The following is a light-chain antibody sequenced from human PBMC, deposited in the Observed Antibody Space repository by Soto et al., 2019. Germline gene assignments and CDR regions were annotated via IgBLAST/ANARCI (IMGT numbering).Light chain of an antibody. J-gene: IGLJ2*01. CDR2: DNN. Sequence: QSVLTQPPSVSAAPGQKVTISCSGSSSNIGNNYVSWYQQLPGTAPKLLIYDNNKRPSGITDRFSGSKSGTSATLGITGLQTGDEADYYCGTWDSSLSDVVFGGGTKVTVL. CDR3: GTWDSSLSDVV. CDR1: SSNIGNNY. V-gene: IGLV1-51*01.